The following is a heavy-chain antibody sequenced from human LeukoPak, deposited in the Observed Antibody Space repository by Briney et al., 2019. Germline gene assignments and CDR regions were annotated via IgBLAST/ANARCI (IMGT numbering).Heavy chain of an antibody. CDR3: AKDSVVPAASGYYYYVMDV. CDR2: ISSSGSTI. D-gene: IGHD2-2*01. Sequence: GGSLRLSCAASGFTFSDYYMSWIRQAPGKGLEWVSYISSSGSTIYYADSVKGRFTISRDNAKNSLYLQMNSLRAEDTAVYYCAKDSVVPAASGYYYYVMDVWGQGTTVAVSS. V-gene: IGHV3-11*01. CDR1: GFTFSDYY. J-gene: IGHJ6*02.